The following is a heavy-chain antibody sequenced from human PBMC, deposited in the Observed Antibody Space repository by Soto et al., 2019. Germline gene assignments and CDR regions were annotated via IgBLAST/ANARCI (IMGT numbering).Heavy chain of an antibody. D-gene: IGHD2-15*01. CDR2: TNQDGSEK. CDR3: SGGVGDAI. CDR1: GFSFRSDW. J-gene: IGHJ4*02. Sequence: EDQLVESGGGLVHPGGSLRLTCAVSGFSFRSDWMNWVRQAPGKGLEWVAHTNQDGSEKYYLDSVKGRFTIFRDNAKNYLYLQMNSLRVEHTAVYYCSGGVGDAIWGQGTLGTVSS. V-gene: IGHV3-7*04.